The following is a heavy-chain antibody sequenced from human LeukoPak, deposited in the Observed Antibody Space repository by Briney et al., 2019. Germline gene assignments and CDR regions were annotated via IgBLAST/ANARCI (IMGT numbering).Heavy chain of an antibody. CDR1: GGSISSGGYY. J-gene: IGHJ4*02. CDR2: IYYSGST. D-gene: IGHD3-22*01. Sequence: SETLSLTCTVSGGSISSGGYYWSWIRQPPGKGLEWIGYIYYSGSTNYNPSLKSRVTISVDTSKNQFSLKLSSVTAADTAVYYCARGDDSSGYFTYFDYWGQGTLVTVSS. V-gene: IGHV4-61*08. CDR3: ARGDDSSGYFTYFDY.